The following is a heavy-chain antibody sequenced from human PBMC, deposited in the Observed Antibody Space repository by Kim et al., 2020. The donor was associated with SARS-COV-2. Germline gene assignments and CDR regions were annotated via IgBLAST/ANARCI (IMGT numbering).Heavy chain of an antibody. J-gene: IGHJ3*01. CDR1: GFTLSTYW. CDR3: ARGRYSDKIRWHAFDV. V-gene: IGHV3-7*01. CDR2: IKQDGSEK. D-gene: IGHD4-17*01. Sequence: GGSLRLSCAASGFTLSTYWMSWVRQAPVRGLEWVANIKQDGSEKYYGDFVKGRFTISRDKIKSLLYLQMNSLRANDTAVYYCARGRYSDKIRWHAFDVWGHGTMVTVSS.